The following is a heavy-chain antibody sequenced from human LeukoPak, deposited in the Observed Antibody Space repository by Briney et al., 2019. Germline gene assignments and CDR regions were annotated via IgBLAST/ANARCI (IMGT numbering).Heavy chain of an antibody. CDR1: GGTFSSYA. V-gene: IGHV1-24*01. D-gene: IGHD6-13*01. Sequence: ASVKVSCKASGGTFSSYAISWVRQAPGQGLEWMGGFDPEDGETIYAQKFQGRVTMTEDTSTDTAYMELSSLRSEDTAVYYCATELAAAGTPFYYYYGMDVWGQGTTVTVSS. J-gene: IGHJ6*02. CDR2: FDPEDGET. CDR3: ATELAAAGTPFYYYYGMDV.